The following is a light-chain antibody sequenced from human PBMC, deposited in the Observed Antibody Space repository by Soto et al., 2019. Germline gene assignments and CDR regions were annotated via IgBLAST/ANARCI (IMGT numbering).Light chain of an antibody. CDR1: QVISSW. V-gene: IGKV1-12*01. J-gene: IGKJ4*01. CDR2: KAS. Sequence: DVQRTQSPXSVXASVFDTVTGSCRASQVISSWLAWYQQKPGRAPNLLIYKASTLQTGVPSRFSGSGSGTDFTLTITNLQPEDFATYYCHQASSFPLSFGGGTKVDIK. CDR3: HQASSFPLS.